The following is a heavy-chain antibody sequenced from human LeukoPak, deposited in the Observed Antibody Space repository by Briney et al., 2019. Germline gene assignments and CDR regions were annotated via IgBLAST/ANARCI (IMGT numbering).Heavy chain of an antibody. D-gene: IGHD3-3*01. V-gene: IGHV4-59*08. CDR1: GGSISSNY. J-gene: IGHJ4*02. CDR3: ARSSEWPSFDY. Sequence: SETLSLTCTVFGGSISSNYWSWIRQPPGKGLEWIGYIHYTGTTNYNPSLKSRVTISVDSSKNQFSLKLNSVTAADTAVYYCARSSEWPSFDYWGQGTLVTVSS. CDR2: IHYTGTT.